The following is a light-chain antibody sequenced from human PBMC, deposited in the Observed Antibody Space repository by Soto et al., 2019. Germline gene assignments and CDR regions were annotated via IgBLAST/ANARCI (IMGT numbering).Light chain of an antibody. CDR2: EVS. Sequence: QSALTQPASVSGSPGQSITISCTGTSSDVGGYNYVSWYQQYPGKAPKLMIYEVSNRASGVSNRFSGSKSGNTASLTISGLQAEDEADYYCNSYTSSSTYVFGTGTKLTVL. CDR3: NSYTSSSTYV. J-gene: IGLJ1*01. V-gene: IGLV2-14*01. CDR1: SSDVGGYNY.